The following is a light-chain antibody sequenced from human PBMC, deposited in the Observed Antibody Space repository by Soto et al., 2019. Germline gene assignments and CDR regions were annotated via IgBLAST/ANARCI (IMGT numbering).Light chain of an antibody. J-gene: IGLJ2*01. V-gene: IGLV2-14*01. CDR2: GVT. CDR3: SSYTSSTTLSVV. Sequence: QSALTQPASVSASPGQSITISCTGTSSDVGGYNYVSWYQQHPGKAPKLMIYGVTNRPSGVSNRFSGSKSGNTASLTISGLQAEDEADYYCSSYTSSTTLSVVFGGGTKLTVL. CDR1: SSDVGGYNY.